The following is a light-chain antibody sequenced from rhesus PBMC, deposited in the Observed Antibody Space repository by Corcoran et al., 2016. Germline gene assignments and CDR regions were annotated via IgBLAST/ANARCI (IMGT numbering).Light chain of an antibody. CDR1: QAISSH. J-gene: IGKJ2*01. V-gene: IGKV1-37*01. Sequence: DIQMTQSPSSLSASVGDRVTITCRASQAISSHLAWYQHKPGEAPQPLIYFAYILESGVPSRFSGSRSGTEFTLTISSLQPEDFATYFCQQYNSAPYSFGQGTKVEIK. CDR2: FAY. CDR3: QQYNSAPYS.